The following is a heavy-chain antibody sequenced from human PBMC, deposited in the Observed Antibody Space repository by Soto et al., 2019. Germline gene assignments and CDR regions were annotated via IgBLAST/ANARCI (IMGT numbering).Heavy chain of an antibody. D-gene: IGHD1-26*01. CDR3: ASPDRGGSYGFGS. Sequence: QVQLQESGPGLVKPSGTLSLTCAVSGGSVSRSHWWSWVRQAPEKGLEWIGEIYHTGSTNYNPSLRSRVTMSVDKSKNQFSLNLTSVTAADTAMYYCASPDRGGSYGFGSWGQGSLVIVSS. CDR1: GGSVSRSHW. V-gene: IGHV4-4*02. CDR2: IYHTGST. J-gene: IGHJ4*02.